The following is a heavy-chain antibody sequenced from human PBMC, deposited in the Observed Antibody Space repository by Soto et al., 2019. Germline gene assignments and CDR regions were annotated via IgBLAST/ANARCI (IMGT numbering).Heavy chain of an antibody. CDR2: IIPIFGTA. J-gene: IGHJ4*02. CDR1: GGTFSSYA. D-gene: IGHD3-22*01. V-gene: IGHV1-69*06. Sequence: WASVKVSCKASGGTFSSYAISWVRQAPGQGLEWMGGIIPIFGTANYAQKFQGRVTITADKSTSTAYMELSSLRSEDTAVYYCAGDRSSGYYYQFDYWGQGTPVTVSP. CDR3: AGDRSSGYYYQFDY.